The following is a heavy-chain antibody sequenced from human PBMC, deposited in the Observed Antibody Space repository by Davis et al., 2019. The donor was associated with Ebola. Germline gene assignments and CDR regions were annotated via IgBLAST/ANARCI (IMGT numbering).Heavy chain of an antibody. V-gene: IGHV3-23*01. D-gene: IGHD6-19*01. Sequence: GESLKISCAASGFTLRSYAMSWVRQAPGKGLEWVSGISGSGGITYYADSVKGRFTISRDNSKNTLYLQMNSLRGEDTAVYYCAKDGERSSGWLIVYFDYWGQGTLVTVSS. CDR2: ISGSGGIT. J-gene: IGHJ4*02. CDR1: GFTLRSYA. CDR3: AKDGERSSGWLIVYFDY.